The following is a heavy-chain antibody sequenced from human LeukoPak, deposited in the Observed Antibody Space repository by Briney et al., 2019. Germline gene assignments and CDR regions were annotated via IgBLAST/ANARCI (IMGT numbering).Heavy chain of an antibody. V-gene: IGHV3-7*02. Sequence: GGSLRLSCAASGFTFSNYLMTWVRQGPGKGLEWVANIKEDGSEKNYVDSVKGRFTISRDNAKNSVYLQMNSLRADDTAVYYCVTYSGSGRVVWGQGTLVTVSS. D-gene: IGHD3-10*01. CDR3: VTYSGSGRVV. J-gene: IGHJ4*02. CDR1: GFTFSNYL. CDR2: IKEDGSEK.